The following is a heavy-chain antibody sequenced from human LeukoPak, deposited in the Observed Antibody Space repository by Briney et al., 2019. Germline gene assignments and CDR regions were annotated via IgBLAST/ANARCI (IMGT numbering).Heavy chain of an antibody. J-gene: IGHJ6*03. Sequence: PRGSLRLSCAASGFTFSSYGMHWVRQAPGKGLECVAFVRYDGSNKYYADAVKGRFTISRDNSKNTLYLQMNSLRAEDTAVYYCARGRRRITIFGVVKGGTVYYYMDVWGKGTTVTVSS. CDR1: GFTFSSYG. D-gene: IGHD3-3*01. CDR2: VRYDGSNK. CDR3: ARGRRRITIFGVVKGGTVYYYMDV. V-gene: IGHV3-30*02.